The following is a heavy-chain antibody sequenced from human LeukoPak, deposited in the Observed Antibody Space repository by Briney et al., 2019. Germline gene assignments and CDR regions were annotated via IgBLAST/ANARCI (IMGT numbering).Heavy chain of an antibody. CDR2: IYTSGST. CDR1: GGSISSYY. D-gene: IGHD3-10*01. CDR3: ARENYYGSGSERFDY. J-gene: IGHJ4*02. Sequence: SETLSLTCTVSGGSISSYYWSWIRQPAGKGLEWIGRIYTSGSTHYNPSLKSRVTISVDTSKNQFSLRLSSVTAADTAVYYCARENYYGSGSERFDYWGQGTLVTVSS. V-gene: IGHV4-4*07.